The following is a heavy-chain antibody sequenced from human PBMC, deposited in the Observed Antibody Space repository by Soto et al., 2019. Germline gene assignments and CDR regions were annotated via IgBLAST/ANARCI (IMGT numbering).Heavy chain of an antibody. CDR2: ITSKPDNYAT. CDR3: TRSYENNVYYFDH. V-gene: IGHV3-73*01. Sequence: GSLRLSCAASGFSFSGSTLHWVRQASGKGLEWVGHITSKPDNYATVYGASVKGRFTISRDDLKNTAFLQMNSLKSEDTAVYYCTRSYENNVYYFDHWGQGTLVTVSS. D-gene: IGHD3-22*01. CDR1: GFSFSGST. J-gene: IGHJ1*01.